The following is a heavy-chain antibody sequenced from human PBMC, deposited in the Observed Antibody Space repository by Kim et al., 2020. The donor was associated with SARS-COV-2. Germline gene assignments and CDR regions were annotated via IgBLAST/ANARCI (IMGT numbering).Heavy chain of an antibody. Sequence: SVKVSCKASGGTFSSYAISWVRQAPGQGLEWMGRIIPILGIANYAQKFQGRVTITADKSTSTAYMELSSLRSEDTAVYYCANADWALVRGIRYYGMDVWGQGTTVTVSS. CDR2: IIPILGIA. D-gene: IGHD3-10*01. J-gene: IGHJ6*02. V-gene: IGHV1-69*04. CDR3: ANADWALVRGIRYYGMDV. CDR1: GGTFSSYA.